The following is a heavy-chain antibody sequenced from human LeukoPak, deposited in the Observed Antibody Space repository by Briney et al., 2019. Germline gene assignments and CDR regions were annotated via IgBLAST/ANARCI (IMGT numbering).Heavy chain of an antibody. D-gene: IGHD3-10*01. V-gene: IGHV4-39*07. CDR1: GGSISSSSYY. CDR3: ASITMVRGAHFDY. J-gene: IGHJ4*02. CDR2: IYYSGST. Sequence: SETLSFTCTVSGGSISSSSYYWGWIRQPPGKGLEWIGSIYYSGSTYYNPSLKSRVTMSVDTSKNQFSLKLSSVTAADTAVYYCASITMVRGAHFDYWGQGTLITVSS.